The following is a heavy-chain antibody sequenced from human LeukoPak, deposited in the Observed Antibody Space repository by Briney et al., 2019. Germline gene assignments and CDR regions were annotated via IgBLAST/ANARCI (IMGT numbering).Heavy chain of an antibody. Sequence: GGSLRLSCAASGFTFDDFAMHWVRQGPGKGLEWVPGISWNSGSIVYADSVKGRFTISRDNAKHSLYLQMNSLRVEDTALHYCAKGPPTYYYGSGSPLDYWGQEPWSPSPQ. CDR3: AKGPPTYYYGSGSPLDY. CDR1: GFTFDDFA. D-gene: IGHD3-10*01. V-gene: IGHV3-9*01. J-gene: IGHJ4*01. CDR2: ISWNSGSI.